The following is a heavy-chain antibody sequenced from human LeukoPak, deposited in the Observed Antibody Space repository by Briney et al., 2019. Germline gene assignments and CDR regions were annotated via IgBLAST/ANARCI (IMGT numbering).Heavy chain of an antibody. CDR2: MNPNSGNT. CDR1: GYTFTSYD. D-gene: IGHD3-3*01. CDR3: ARGGKYYDFWSGYYHPFDY. Sequence: GASVKVSCKASGYTFTSYDINWVRQATGQALEWMGWMNPNSGNTGYAQKFQGRVTMTRNTSISTAYMELSSLRSEDTAVYYCARGGKYYDFWSGYYHPFDYWGQGTLVTVSS. J-gene: IGHJ4*02. V-gene: IGHV1-8*01.